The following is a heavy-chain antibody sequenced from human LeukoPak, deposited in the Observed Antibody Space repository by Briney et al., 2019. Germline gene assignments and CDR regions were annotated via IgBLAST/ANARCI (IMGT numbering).Heavy chain of an antibody. J-gene: IGHJ4*02. CDR3: ASNSLTRAKGTDY. CDR2: ISSSSDTI. CDR1: GFTFGPYT. D-gene: IGHD3-9*01. V-gene: IGHV3-48*04. Sequence: SGGSLRLSCAASGFTFGPYTMNWVRQAPGKGLEWASYISSSSDTIYYADSVKGRFTISRDNAKNSLYLQMDSLRVEDTAVYYCASNSLTRAKGTDYWGQGTLVTVSS.